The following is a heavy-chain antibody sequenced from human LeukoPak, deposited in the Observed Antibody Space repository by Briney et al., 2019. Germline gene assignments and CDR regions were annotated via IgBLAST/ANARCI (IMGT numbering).Heavy chain of an antibody. CDR1: GGSFSGYY. CDR3: ARETVTTIGRATWYFDL. D-gene: IGHD4-17*01. J-gene: IGHJ2*01. CDR2: INHSGST. Sequence: PSETLSLTCAVYGGSFSGYYWSWIRQPPGKGLEGIGEINHSGSTNYNPSLKSRVTISVDTSKNQFSLKPSSVTAADTAVYYCARETVTTIGRATWYFDLWGRGTLVTVSS. V-gene: IGHV4-34*01.